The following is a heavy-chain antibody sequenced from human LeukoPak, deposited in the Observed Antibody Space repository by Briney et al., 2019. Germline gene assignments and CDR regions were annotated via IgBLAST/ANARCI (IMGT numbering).Heavy chain of an antibody. J-gene: IGHJ6*02. CDR3: ARGGSSSGSYYYSVDA. Sequence: ASVRVSCKTSGYTFSGNYIYWVRQAPGQGLEWMGWINPNSGDTNYAQKFQGRVTMTRDTSISTAYMDLSSLISDDTAVYYCARGGSSSGSYYYSVDAWGQGTTVTVSS. D-gene: IGHD3-10*01. V-gene: IGHV1-2*02. CDR1: GYTFSGNY. CDR2: INPNSGDT.